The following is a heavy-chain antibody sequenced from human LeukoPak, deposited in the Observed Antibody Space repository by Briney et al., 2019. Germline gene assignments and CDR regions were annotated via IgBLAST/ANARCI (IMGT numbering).Heavy chain of an antibody. CDR2: NSGSGGST. D-gene: IGHD2-2*01. J-gene: IGHJ4*02. Sequence: GGSLRLSCAASGFTFSSYAMSLVRQAPGKGLEWVSANSGSGGSTYYADSVKGRFTISRDNSKNTLYLQMNSLRAEDTAVYYCAKLWDIVVVPAALPLFDYWGQGTLVTVSS. CDR3: AKLWDIVVVPAALPLFDY. V-gene: IGHV3-23*01. CDR1: GFTFSSYA.